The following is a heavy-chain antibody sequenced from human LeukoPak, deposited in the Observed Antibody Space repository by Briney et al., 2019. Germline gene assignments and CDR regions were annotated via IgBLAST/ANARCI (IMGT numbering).Heavy chain of an antibody. J-gene: IGHJ3*02. D-gene: IGHD2-2*01. Sequence: ASVKVSCKASGYTFTSYGISWVRQAPGQGLEWMGWISAYNGNTNYAQKLQGRVTMTTDTYTSTAYMELRSLRSDATAVYYCTRASVVIQAAIKDAFDIWGQGTMVTVSS. CDR3: TRASVVIQAAIKDAFDI. V-gene: IGHV1-18*01. CDR2: ISAYNGNT. CDR1: GYTFTSYG.